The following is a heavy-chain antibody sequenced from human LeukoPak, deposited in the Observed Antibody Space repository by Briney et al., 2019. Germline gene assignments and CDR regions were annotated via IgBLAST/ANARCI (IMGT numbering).Heavy chain of an antibody. CDR3: ARHYSEDYSLPHDALDI. Sequence: SETLSLACTVSGVSISSSSYYWGWIRQPPGKGLEWIGSIYYSGSTYYNPSLKSRVTISVDTSKNQFSLKLSSVTAADTAVYYCARHYSEDYSLPHDALDIWGQGTMVTVSS. CDR2: IYYSGST. CDR1: GVSISSSSYY. V-gene: IGHV4-39*01. D-gene: IGHD2-15*01. J-gene: IGHJ3*02.